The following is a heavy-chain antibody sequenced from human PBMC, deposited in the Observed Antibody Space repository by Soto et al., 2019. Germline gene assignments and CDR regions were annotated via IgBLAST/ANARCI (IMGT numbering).Heavy chain of an antibody. V-gene: IGHV3-30*18. Sequence: QVQLVESGGGVVHPGRSLRLSCAASGFSFSTYGMHWVRQAPGKGLEWVAVVSFDAKNKYYIDSVEGRFTISRDNSKNMLYMQMNSLRREDTAVYYCAQESVESPYSYYGMDVWGQGTTVTVSS. CDR1: GFSFSTYG. J-gene: IGHJ6*02. D-gene: IGHD4-4*01. CDR2: VSFDAKNK. CDR3: AQESVESPYSYYGMDV.